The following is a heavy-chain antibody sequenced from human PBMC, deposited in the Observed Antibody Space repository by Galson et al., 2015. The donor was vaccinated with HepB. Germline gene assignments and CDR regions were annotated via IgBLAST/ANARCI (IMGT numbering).Heavy chain of an antibody. V-gene: IGHV4-39*01. J-gene: IGHJ4*02. CDR3: ARHESESKTYAADN. CDR1: GGSISSSSYY. Sequence: ETLSLTCTVSGGSISSSSYYWGWLRQPPGKGLEWIGSFYHTGNTHYNPSLKSRVTISGDTSKNQFSLKLNSVTAADTAVYYCARHESESKTYAADNWGQGTLVTVSS. CDR2: FYHTGNT. D-gene: IGHD2-2*01.